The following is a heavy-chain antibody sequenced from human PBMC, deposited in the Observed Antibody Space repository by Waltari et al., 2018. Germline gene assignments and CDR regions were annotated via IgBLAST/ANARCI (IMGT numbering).Heavy chain of an antibody. CDR3: ARGKALERYCSGGSCRRAFDI. CDR2: IYYSGST. CDR1: GGSISSHY. J-gene: IGHJ3*02. D-gene: IGHD2-15*01. Sequence: QVQLQESGPGLVKPSETLSLTCTVSGGSISSHYWSWIRQPPGKGLEWIGYIYYSGSTNYNPSLKSRVTISVDTSKNQFSLKLSSVTAADTAVYYCARGKALERYCSGGSCRRAFDIWGQGTMVTVSS. V-gene: IGHV4-59*11.